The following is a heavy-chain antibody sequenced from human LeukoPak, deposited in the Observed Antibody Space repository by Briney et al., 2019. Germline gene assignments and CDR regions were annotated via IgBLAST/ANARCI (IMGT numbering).Heavy chain of an antibody. V-gene: IGHV3-21*01. CDR3: ARDRDILTGLDAFDI. J-gene: IGHJ3*02. Sequence: GGSLRLSCAASGFTFSSYSMNWVRQAPGKGLEWVSSISSSSSYIYYADSVKGRFTISRDNAKNPLYLQMNSLRAEDTAVYYCARDRDILTGLDAFDIWGQGTMVTVSS. D-gene: IGHD3-9*01. CDR1: GFTFSSYS. CDR2: ISSSSSYI.